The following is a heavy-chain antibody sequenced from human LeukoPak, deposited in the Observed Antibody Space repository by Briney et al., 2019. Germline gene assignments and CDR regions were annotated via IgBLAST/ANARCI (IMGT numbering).Heavy chain of an antibody. CDR2: MNPNSGNT. D-gene: IGHD3-10*01. V-gene: IGHV1-8*01. CDR3: ARGGMKPSKRWFGELLSLSPYMDV. J-gene: IGHJ6*03. Sequence: GASVKVSCKASGYTFTSYDINWVRQATGQGLEWMGWMNPNSGNTGYARKFQGRVTMTRNTSISTAYMELSSLRSEDTAVYYCARGGMKPSKRWFGELLSLSPYMDVWGKGTTVTVSS. CDR1: GYTFTSYD.